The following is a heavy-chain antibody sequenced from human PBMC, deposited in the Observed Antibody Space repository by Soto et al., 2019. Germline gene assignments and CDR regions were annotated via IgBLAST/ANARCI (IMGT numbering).Heavy chain of an antibody. CDR3: ARFAVNWYFDL. V-gene: IGHV4-34*01. D-gene: IGHD3-22*01. J-gene: IGHJ2*01. CDR1: GGSFSGNY. CDR2: INHSGST. Sequence: QVQLQQWGAGLLKPSETLSLTCAVYGGSFSGNYWGWIRQPPGKGLEWIGEINHSGSTNYNPSLKSRVTISVDTSKNQFSLTLSSVTAADTAVYYCARFAVNWYFDLWGRGTLVAVSS.